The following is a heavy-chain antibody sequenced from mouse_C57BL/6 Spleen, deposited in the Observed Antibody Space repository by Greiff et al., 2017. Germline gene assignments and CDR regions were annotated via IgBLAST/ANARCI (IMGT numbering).Heavy chain of an antibody. CDR3: ARNFGGYDRGAWFAY. CDR2: IWSGGST. D-gene: IGHD2-2*01. CDR1: GFSLTSYG. V-gene: IGHV2-2*01. Sequence: VQRVESGPGLVQPSQSLSITCTVSGFSLTSYGVHWVRQSPGKGLEWLGVIWSGGSTDYNAAFISRLSISKDNSKSQVFFKMNSLQADDTAIYYCARNFGGYDRGAWFAYWGQGTLVTVSA. J-gene: IGHJ3*01.